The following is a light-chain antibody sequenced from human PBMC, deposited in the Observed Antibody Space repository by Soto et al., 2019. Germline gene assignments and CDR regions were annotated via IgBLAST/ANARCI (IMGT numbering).Light chain of an antibody. J-gene: IGLJ3*02. V-gene: IGLV2-14*01. CDR2: EVS. CDR3: SSYTSSSSRV. Sequence: QSVLTQPASVSGSPGQSITISCTGTSSDVGGYNYVSWYQQYPGKAPKILIYEVSYRPSGVSNRFSGSKSGNTASLTIFGLQAEDEGDYYCSSYTSSSSRVFGGGTKLTVL. CDR1: SSDVGGYNY.